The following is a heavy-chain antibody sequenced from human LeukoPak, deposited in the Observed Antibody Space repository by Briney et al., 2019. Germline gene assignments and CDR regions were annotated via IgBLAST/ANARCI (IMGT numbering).Heavy chain of an antibody. J-gene: IGHJ4*02. CDR1: GGSISSYY. CDR2: INAKGDI. CDR3: AREGLDLWSGYLQD. V-gene: IGHV4-4*07. Sequence: PSETLSLTCNVSGGSISSYYWTWVRQPAGRGLEWIGRINAKGDINYNPSLKSRVTMSVDTSKNQFSLKMTSLTAPDTAVYFCAREGLDLWSGYLQDWGRGTLVTVSS. D-gene: IGHD3-3*01.